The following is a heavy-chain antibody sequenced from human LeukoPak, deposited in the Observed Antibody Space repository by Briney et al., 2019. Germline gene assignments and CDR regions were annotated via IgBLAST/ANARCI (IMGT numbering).Heavy chain of an antibody. Sequence: GGSLRLSCAASGFTFDDYAMSWVRQAPGKGLEWVSGIKWNGGSTGYADSVKGRFTISRDNAKNSLYLQMNSLRAEDTALYYCARVSDSSGYYPIDYWGQGTLVTVSS. CDR1: GFTFDDYA. CDR2: IKWNGGST. V-gene: IGHV3-20*04. J-gene: IGHJ4*02. CDR3: ARVSDSSGYYPIDY. D-gene: IGHD3-22*01.